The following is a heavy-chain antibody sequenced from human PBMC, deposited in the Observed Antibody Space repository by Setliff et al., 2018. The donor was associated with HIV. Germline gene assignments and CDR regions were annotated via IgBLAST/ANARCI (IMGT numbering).Heavy chain of an antibody. J-gene: IGHJ6*02. D-gene: IGHD5-18*01. CDR2: IANKADSHTI. CDR3: TRAGYGHGFDI. Sequence: LSLSCEAPGFTLRSYAMYWVRQSPGKGLEWVRRIANKADSHTIQYAASVQGRFTISRDDSKNSLYLQMSNLQAEDTALYYCTRAGYGHGFDIWGQGTTVTVSS. V-gene: IGHV3-72*01. CDR1: GFTLRSYA.